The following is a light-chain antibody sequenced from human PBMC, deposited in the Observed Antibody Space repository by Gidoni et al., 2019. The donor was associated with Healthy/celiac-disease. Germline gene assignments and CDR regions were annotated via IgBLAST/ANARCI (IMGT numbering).Light chain of an antibody. J-gene: IGKJ4*01. CDR2: GAT. V-gene: IGKV3-15*01. CDR1: QSIRSD. CDR3: QQYNKWPLT. Sequence: EIVMTQSPATLSVSPGERATLSCRASQSIRSDLAWYQQKPGQAPRLLIYGATTRAIGVPARFSGRGSETEFTLPISSLRSEDFAVYYCQQYNKWPLTFGGGTRVEIK.